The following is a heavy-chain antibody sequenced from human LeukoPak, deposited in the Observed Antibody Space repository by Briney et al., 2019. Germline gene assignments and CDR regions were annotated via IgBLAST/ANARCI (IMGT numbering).Heavy chain of an antibody. D-gene: IGHD6-19*01. CDR3: ARWYKAGWYWGDNMGTRFDY. CDR1: GFTFSSYA. CDR2: ISGSGGST. J-gene: IGHJ4*02. V-gene: IGHV3-23*01. Sequence: GGSLRLSCAASGFTFSSYAMSWVRQAPGKGLEWVSAISGSGGSTYYADSVKGRFTISRDNSKNTLYLQMNSLRAEDTAVYYCARWYKAGWYWGDNMGTRFDYWGQGTLVTVSS.